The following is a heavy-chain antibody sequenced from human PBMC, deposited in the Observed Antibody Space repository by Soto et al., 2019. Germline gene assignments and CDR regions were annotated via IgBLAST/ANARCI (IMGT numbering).Heavy chain of an antibody. CDR3: ASPDDSSGYYYGY. V-gene: IGHV1-69*13. J-gene: IGHJ4*02. D-gene: IGHD3-22*01. CDR1: GGTFSSYA. CDR2: IIPIFGTA. Sequence: SVKVSCKASGGTFSSYAISWVRQAPGQGLEWMGGIIPIFGTANYAQKFQGRVTITADESTSTAYMELSSLRSEDTAVYYCASPDDSSGYYYGYWGQGTLVTVSS.